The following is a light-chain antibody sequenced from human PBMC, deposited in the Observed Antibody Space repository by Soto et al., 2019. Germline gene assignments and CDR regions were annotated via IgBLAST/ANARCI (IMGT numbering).Light chain of an antibody. CDR1: QSLVHSDGIAY. V-gene: IGKV2-30*02. J-gene: IGKJ5*01. Sequence: DVVMTQSPLSLPVSLGQPASISCRSSQSLVHSDGIAYLNWFHQRPRRSPRRLIYKVSNRDSGVPARFSGSVSGTDFTLKISRVEAEDVGIYYCMQGTHWPITFGHGTRLEIK. CDR3: MQGTHWPIT. CDR2: KVS.